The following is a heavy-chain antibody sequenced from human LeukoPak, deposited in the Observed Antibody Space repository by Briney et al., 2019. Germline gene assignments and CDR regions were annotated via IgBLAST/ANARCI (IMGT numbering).Heavy chain of an antibody. CDR1: GFTFNNYA. CDR3: ARSYGDYVSPQPSLEYFQH. Sequence: PGGSLRLSCAGSGFTFNNYAMSWVRQAPGKGLEWVSVISGNDGNTFYADSVKGRFTISRDNSKNTLYLQMNSLRAEDTAVYYCARSYGDYVSPQPSLEYFQHWGQGTLVTVSS. V-gene: IGHV3-23*01. J-gene: IGHJ1*01. CDR2: ISGNDGNT. D-gene: IGHD4-17*01.